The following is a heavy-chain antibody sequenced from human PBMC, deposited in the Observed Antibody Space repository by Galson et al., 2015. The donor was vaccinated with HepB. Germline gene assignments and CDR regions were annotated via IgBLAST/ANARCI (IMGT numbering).Heavy chain of an antibody. V-gene: IGHV1-24*01. CDR2: SDPEDGET. Sequence: SVKVSCKVSGYTLTELSMHWVRQAPGKGLEWMGGSDPEDGETIYAQKFQGRVTMTEDTSTDTAYMELSSLRSEDTAVYYCATPRGLRYFDRRFDYWGQGTLVTVSS. J-gene: IGHJ4*02. CDR3: ATPRGLRYFDRRFDY. CDR1: GYTLTELS. D-gene: IGHD3-9*01.